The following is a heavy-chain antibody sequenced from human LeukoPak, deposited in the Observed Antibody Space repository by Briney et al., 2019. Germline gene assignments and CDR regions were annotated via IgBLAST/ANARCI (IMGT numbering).Heavy chain of an antibody. CDR2: IYYSGST. J-gene: IGHJ5*02. CDR3: ARRPRGGWFDP. Sequence: SETLSLTCTVSGGSISSSSYYWGWIRQPPGKGLDWIGSIYYSGSTYYNPSLKSRVTISVDTSKNQFSLKLTSVTAADTAVYYCARRPRGGWFDPWGQGTLVTVSS. D-gene: IGHD3-10*01. CDR1: GGSISSSSYY. V-gene: IGHV4-39*01.